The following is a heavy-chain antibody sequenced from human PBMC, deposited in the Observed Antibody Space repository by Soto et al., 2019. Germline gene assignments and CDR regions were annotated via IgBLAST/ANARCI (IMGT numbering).Heavy chain of an antibody. J-gene: IGHJ4*02. CDR2: ISSSSSTI. Sequence: GGSLRLSCAASGFTFSSYSMNWVRQAPGKGLEWVSYISSSSSTIYYADSVKGRFTISRDNAKNSLYLQMNSLRDEDTAVYYCARRYCTNGVCYTASDYWGQGTLVTVSS. V-gene: IGHV3-48*02. D-gene: IGHD2-8*01. CDR3: ARRYCTNGVCYTASDY. CDR1: GFTFSSYS.